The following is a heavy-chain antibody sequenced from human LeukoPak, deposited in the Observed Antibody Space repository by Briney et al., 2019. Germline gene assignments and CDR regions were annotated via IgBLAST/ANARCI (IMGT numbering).Heavy chain of an antibody. CDR1: GFTFDDYA. V-gene: IGHV3-9*01. Sequence: GGSLRLSCAASGFTFDDYAMHWVRQAPGKGLEWVSGISWNSGSIGYADSVKGRFTISRDNAKNSLYLQMNSLRAEDTALYYCAKDLDYWGREPWSPSPQ. J-gene: IGHJ4*02. CDR2: ISWNSGSI. CDR3: AKDLDY.